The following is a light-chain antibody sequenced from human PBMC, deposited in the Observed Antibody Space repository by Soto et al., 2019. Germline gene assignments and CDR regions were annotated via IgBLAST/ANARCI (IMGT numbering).Light chain of an antibody. Sequence: EIVMTQSPATLSVSPGERATLSCRASQSVSSNLAWYQQKPGQAPRLLIYGASTRATGIPARFSGSGSGTEFTLTISSLQSEDFAVYYCQQYNSSPWTFGHGTKVEIK. V-gene: IGKV3-15*01. J-gene: IGKJ1*01. CDR2: GAS. CDR3: QQYNSSPWT. CDR1: QSVSSN.